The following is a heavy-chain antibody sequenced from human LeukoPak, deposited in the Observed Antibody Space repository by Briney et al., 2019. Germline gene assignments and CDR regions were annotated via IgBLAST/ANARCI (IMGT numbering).Heavy chain of an antibody. CDR3: ARNPLYCSSTSCLDY. CDR1: GGSISSSNW. D-gene: IGHD2-2*01. V-gene: IGHV4-4*02. Sequence: SGTLSLTCAVSGGSISSSNWWSWVRQPPGKGLEWIGEIYHSGNTNYNPSLKSRVTISVDKSKNQFSLKLSSVTAADTAVYYCARNPLYCSSTSCLDYWGQGTLVTVSS. J-gene: IGHJ4*02. CDR2: IYHSGNT.